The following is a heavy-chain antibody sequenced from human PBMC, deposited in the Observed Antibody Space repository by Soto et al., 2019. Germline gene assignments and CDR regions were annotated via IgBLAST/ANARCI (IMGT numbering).Heavy chain of an antibody. V-gene: IGHV4-39*01. J-gene: IGHJ5*02. CDR2: IFYAGNT. D-gene: IGHD6-13*01. CDR1: GGSISSGRSY. CDR3: ARQAAAPGIDLWFDP. Sequence: QLQLQESGPGLVKPSETLSLTCNVSGGSISSGRSYWAWFRQPPGKELEWIANIFYAGNTYYNPSLKSRVTVSVDTSKNQFSLKLDSVTAADTAVYYCARQAAAPGIDLWFDPWGQGTLVTVSS.